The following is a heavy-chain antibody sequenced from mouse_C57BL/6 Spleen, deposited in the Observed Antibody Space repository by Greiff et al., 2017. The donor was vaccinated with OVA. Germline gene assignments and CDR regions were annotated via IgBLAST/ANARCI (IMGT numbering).Heavy chain of an antibody. J-gene: IGHJ4*01. CDR2: IRSKSGNNAK. CDR3: VRGDSHYYAVDY. Sequence: EVNVVESGGGLVQPKGSLKLSCAASGFTFNTYAMHWVRQAPGKGLEWVARIRSKSGNNAKNYADSVKDRFTISRDDSQSMLYLQMNNLKTADAAMYDCVRGDSHYYAVDYWGQGTSVTVSS. D-gene: IGHD2-4*01. CDR1: GFTFNTYA. V-gene: IGHV10-3*01.